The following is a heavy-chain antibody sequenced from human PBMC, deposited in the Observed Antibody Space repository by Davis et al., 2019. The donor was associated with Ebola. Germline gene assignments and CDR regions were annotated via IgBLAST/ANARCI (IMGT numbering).Heavy chain of an antibody. CDR1: GFTFSDYY. CDR3: ARNEAYYYGSRSSPYYYYYGMDV. Sequence: GESLKISCAASGFTFSDYYMSWIRQAPGKGLEWVSYISSSGSTIYYADSVKGRFTISRDNSKNTLYLQMNSLRAEDTAVYYCARNEAYYYGSRSSPYYYYYGMDVWGQGTTVTVSS. CDR2: ISSSGSTI. D-gene: IGHD3-10*01. V-gene: IGHV3-11*04. J-gene: IGHJ6*02.